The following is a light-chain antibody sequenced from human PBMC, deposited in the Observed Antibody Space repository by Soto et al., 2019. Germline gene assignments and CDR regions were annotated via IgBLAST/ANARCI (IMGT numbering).Light chain of an antibody. CDR3: SSYTSSNTEV. CDR2: DVS. CDR1: SSDVGAYNY. V-gene: IGLV2-14*03. J-gene: IGLJ1*01. Sequence: QSVLTQPASVSGSPGQSITIFCTGTSSDVGAYNYVSWYQHHPGKAPKLIIYDVSDRPSGVSNRFSASKSGSTASLTISGLQAEDEADYYCSSYTSSNTEVFGTGTKVTVL.